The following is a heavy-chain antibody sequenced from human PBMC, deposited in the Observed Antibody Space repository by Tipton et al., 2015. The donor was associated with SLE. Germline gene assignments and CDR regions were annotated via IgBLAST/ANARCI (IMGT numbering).Heavy chain of an antibody. D-gene: IGHD1-26*01. CDR2: IYSGGST. J-gene: IGHJ3*02. CDR3: ARVRVGATDDAFDI. CDR1: GFTVSSNY. V-gene: IGHV3-53*05. Sequence: SLRLSCAASGFTVSSNYMSWVRQAPGKGLEWVSVIYSGGSTYYADSVKGRFTISRDNSKNTLYLQMNSLRAEDTAVYYCARVRVGATDDAFDIWGQGTMVTVPS.